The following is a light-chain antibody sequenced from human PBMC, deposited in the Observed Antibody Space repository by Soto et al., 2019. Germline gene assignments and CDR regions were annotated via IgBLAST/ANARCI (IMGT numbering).Light chain of an antibody. Sequence: EIVMTQAPATLSVSPGERATLSCRASQSISNNLAWSQQKPGQAPMLLIYAASTRATGIPARFSGSASGTEFTLTISSLPSEDFAVYYCQQYNEWPLTFGGGTKVETK. J-gene: IGKJ4*01. V-gene: IGKV3-15*01. CDR3: QQYNEWPLT. CDR2: AAS. CDR1: QSISNN.